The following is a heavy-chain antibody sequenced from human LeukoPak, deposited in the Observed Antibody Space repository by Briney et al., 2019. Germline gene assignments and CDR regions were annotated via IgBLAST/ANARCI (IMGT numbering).Heavy chain of an antibody. CDR3: GGGGRTVTTDNAFDI. J-gene: IGHJ3*02. CDR2: INHSGST. D-gene: IGHD4-17*01. V-gene: IGHV4-34*01. Sequence: PSETLSLTCAVYGGSFSGYYWSWIRQPPGKGLEWIGEINHSGSTNYNPSLKSRVTISVDTSKNQFSLKLSSVTAADTAVYYWGGGGRTVTTDNAFDIWGQGTMVTVSS. CDR1: GGSFSGYY.